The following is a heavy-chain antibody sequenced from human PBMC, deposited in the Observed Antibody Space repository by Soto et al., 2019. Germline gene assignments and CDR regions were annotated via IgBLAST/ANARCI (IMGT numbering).Heavy chain of an antibody. D-gene: IGHD2-15*01. Sequence: ESGGGVVQPGRSLRLSCAASGFTFSSYGMHWVRQAPGKGLEWVAVISYDGSNKYYADSVKGRFTISRDNSKNTLYLQMNSLRAEDTAVYYCAKAVVTAQRFDPWGQGTLVTVSS. CDR1: GFTFSSYG. CDR2: ISYDGSNK. V-gene: IGHV3-30*18. J-gene: IGHJ5*02. CDR3: AKAVVTAQRFDP.